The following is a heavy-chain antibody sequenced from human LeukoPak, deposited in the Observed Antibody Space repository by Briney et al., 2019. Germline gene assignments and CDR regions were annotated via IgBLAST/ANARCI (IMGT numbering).Heavy chain of an antibody. J-gene: IGHJ3*02. Sequence: KPSETLSLTCTVSGGSISSYYWSWIRQPPGKGLEWIGDIYYSGSTNYNASLKSRVTISVDTSKNQFSLKLGSVTAADTAAYYCARANVNTSMTDAFDIWGQGTRVTVSS. V-gene: IGHV4-59*01. CDR1: GGSISSYY. D-gene: IGHD5-18*01. CDR3: ARANVNTSMTDAFDI. CDR2: IYYSGST.